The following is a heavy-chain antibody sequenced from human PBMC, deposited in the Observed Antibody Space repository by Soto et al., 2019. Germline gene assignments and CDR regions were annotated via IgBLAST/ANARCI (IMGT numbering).Heavy chain of an antibody. Sequence: QVQLQESGPGLLKPSETLSLTCAVSGDSISSSNWWSWVRQPPGMGLEWIGEIYHSGSTNYNPSLKSRVIISIDKSKHQVSLSLSSVTAADTAVYYCASVGGTGNTFPCYFFQHWGQGTLVTVSS. CDR1: GDSISSSNW. D-gene: IGHD1-7*01. CDR3: ASVGGTGNTFPCYFFQH. J-gene: IGHJ1*01. V-gene: IGHV4-4*02. CDR2: IYHSGST.